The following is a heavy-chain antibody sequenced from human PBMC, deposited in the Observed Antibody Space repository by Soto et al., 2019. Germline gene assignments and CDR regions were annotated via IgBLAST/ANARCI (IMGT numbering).Heavy chain of an antibody. D-gene: IGHD3-3*01. CDR2: IIPIFGTA. V-gene: IGHV1-69*13. CDR3: ARGVGIFGVVPTPGGWFDP. J-gene: IGHJ5*02. Sequence: SVKVSCKASGGTFSSYAISWVRQAPGQGLEWMGGIIPIFGTANYEQKFQGRVTITADESTSTAYMELSSLRSEDTAVYYCARGVGIFGVVPTPGGWFDPWGQGTLVTVYS. CDR1: GGTFSSYA.